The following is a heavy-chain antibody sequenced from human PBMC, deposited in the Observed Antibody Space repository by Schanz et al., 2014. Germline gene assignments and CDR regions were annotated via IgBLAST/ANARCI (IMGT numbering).Heavy chain of an antibody. CDR1: GGSIRSGTYY. J-gene: IGHJ5*02. V-gene: IGHV4-61*02. CDR2: VFPNGIT. Sequence: QVQLQESGPGLVKPSQTLSLTCTVSGGSIRSGTYYWSWIRQPAGKALEWVGRVFPNGITNYNPPIKGRATIPRDTSKNQFSLKLSSVTAADTAVYYCAREPLSGYNWFDPWGQGSLVTVSS. D-gene: IGHD6-25*01. CDR3: AREPLSGYNWFDP.